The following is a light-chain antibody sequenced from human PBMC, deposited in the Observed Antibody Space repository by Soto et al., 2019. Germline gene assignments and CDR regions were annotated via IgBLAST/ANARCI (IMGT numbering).Light chain of an antibody. CDR2: GAS. J-gene: IGKJ5*01. Sequence: EIVLTQSPGTLSLSPGARATLSCRASQSVTSSHLAWYQQKPGQAPRLLIYGASSRATGIPDRFSGSGSGTDFTLTISRLEPEDFAVYYCQQYGSSPTFGQGTRLEIK. V-gene: IGKV3-20*01. CDR1: QSVTSSH. CDR3: QQYGSSPT.